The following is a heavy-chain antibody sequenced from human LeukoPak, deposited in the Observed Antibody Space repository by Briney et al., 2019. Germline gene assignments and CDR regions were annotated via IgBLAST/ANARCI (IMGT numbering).Heavy chain of an antibody. Sequence: PGGSLRLSCAASGFTFSSYAMSWVRQAPGKGLEWVSAISGNSGTINYADSVKGRFTISRDNSKNTVYLQMNSLRVEDTARYYCAKDRASSRYNGLDVWGQGTTVTVSS. CDR1: GFTFSSYA. CDR2: ISGNSGTI. CDR3: AKDRASSRYNGLDV. J-gene: IGHJ6*02. D-gene: IGHD5-18*01. V-gene: IGHV3-23*01.